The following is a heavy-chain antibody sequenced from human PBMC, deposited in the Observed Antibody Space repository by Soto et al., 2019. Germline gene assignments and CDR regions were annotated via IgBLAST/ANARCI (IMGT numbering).Heavy chain of an antibody. D-gene: IGHD1-1*01. J-gene: IGHJ5*02. CDR1: GFTFSSYS. CDR2: ISSSSSTI. CDR3: AREWNPLNWFDP. V-gene: IGHV3-48*02. Sequence: GGSLSLSCAASGFTFSSYSMNWVRQAPGKGLEGVSYISSSSSTIYYADSVKGRFTISRDNAKNSLYLQMNSLRDEDTAVYYCAREWNPLNWFDPWGQGTLVTVSS.